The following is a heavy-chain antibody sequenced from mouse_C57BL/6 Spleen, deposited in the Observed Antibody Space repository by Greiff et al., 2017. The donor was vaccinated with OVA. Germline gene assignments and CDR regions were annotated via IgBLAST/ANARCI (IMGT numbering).Heavy chain of an antibody. J-gene: IGHJ1*03. D-gene: IGHD1-1*01. Sequence: VQLQQPGAELVRPGFSVKLSCKASGYTFTSYWMHWVKQRPIQGLEWIGNIDPSDSETHYNQKFKDKATLTVDKSSSTAYMQLSSLTSEDSAVYYCARGDGSSSWYFDVWGTGTTVTVSS. V-gene: IGHV1-52*01. CDR2: IDPSDSET. CDR3: ARGDGSSSWYFDV. CDR1: GYTFTSYW.